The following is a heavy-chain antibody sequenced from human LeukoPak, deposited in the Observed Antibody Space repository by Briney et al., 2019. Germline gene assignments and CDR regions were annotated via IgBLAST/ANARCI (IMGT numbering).Heavy chain of an antibody. CDR2: IWYDGSNK. CDR1: GFTFSSYA. Sequence: GGSLRLSCAASGFTFSSYAMTWVRQAPGKGLEWVAVIWYDGSNKYYADSVKGRFTISRDNSKNTLYLQMNSLRAEDTAVYYCARDPSFSGYSYGEDDYWGQGTLVTVSS. V-gene: IGHV3-33*08. J-gene: IGHJ4*02. D-gene: IGHD5-18*01. CDR3: ARDPSFSGYSYGEDDY.